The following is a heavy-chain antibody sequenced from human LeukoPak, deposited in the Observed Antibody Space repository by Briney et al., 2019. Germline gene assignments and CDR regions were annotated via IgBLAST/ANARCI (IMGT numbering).Heavy chain of an antibody. D-gene: IGHD1-14*01. CDR3: AKDTSNRSYYYYYMDV. CDR1: GFTFSNAW. CDR2: VRYDGSNE. J-gene: IGHJ6*03. V-gene: IGHV3-30*02. Sequence: PGGSLRLSCAASGFTFSNAWMSWVRQAPGKGLEWVTFVRYDGSNEYYADSVKGRFTISRDNSKNTLYLQMNSLRAEDTAVYYCAKDTSNRSYYYYYMDVWGKGTTVTVSS.